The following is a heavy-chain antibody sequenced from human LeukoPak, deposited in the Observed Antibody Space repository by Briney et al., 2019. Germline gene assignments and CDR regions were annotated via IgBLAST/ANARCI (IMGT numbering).Heavy chain of an antibody. J-gene: IGHJ4*02. CDR3: AKGPRTVRFGDRHKGQFDY. CDR2: INPNSGGT. Sequence: ASVKVSCKASGYTFTGYYMHWVRQAPGQGLEWMGWINPNSGGTNYAQKFQGRVTMTRDTSISTAYMELSRLRSDDTAVYYCAKGPRTVRFGDRHKGQFDYWGQGTLVTVSS. CDR1: GYTFTGYY. D-gene: IGHD3-10*01. V-gene: IGHV1-2*02.